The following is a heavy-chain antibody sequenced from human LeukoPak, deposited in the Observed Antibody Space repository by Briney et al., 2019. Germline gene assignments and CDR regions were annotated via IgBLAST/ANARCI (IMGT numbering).Heavy chain of an antibody. D-gene: IGHD3-22*01. CDR3: ATDFYDST. J-gene: IGHJ5*02. CDR1: GFTFSNAW. V-gene: IGHV3-15*07. CDR2: IRSNSDGGTI. Sequence: GGSLRLSCATSGFTFSNAWMNWVRQAPGKGLEWVGRIRSNSDGGTIDYAAPVKGRFTLSRDDSKTTLYLQMNSLQTEDTAVYYRATDFYDSTWGQGTLVTVSS.